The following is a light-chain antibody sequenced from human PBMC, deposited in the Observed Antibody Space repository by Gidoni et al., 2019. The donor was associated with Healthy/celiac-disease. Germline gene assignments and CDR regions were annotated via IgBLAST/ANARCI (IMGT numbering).Light chain of an antibody. CDR2: QDS. Sequence: SYELTQPPSVSVSPGQTASITCSGDKLGDNYACWYQQKPGQSPVLVIYQDSKRPSGIPERYSGSNSGNTATLTISRTQAMDDADYYCQAWDSSTVVFGGGTKLTVL. CDR3: QAWDSSTVV. J-gene: IGLJ2*01. CDR1: KLGDNY. V-gene: IGLV3-1*01.